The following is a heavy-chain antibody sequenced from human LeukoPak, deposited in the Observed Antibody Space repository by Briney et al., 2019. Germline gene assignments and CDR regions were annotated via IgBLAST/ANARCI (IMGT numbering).Heavy chain of an antibody. Sequence: KPSETLSLTCTVSGGSIGSSYWSWIRQPPGKGLEWIGYIYYSGSTNYNPSLKSRVTISVDTSKNQFSLKLSSVTAADTAVYYCARSRRRSDAFDIWGQGTMVTVSS. V-gene: IGHV4-59*01. CDR3: ARSRRRSDAFDI. CDR1: GGSIGSSY. J-gene: IGHJ3*02. CDR2: IYYSGST.